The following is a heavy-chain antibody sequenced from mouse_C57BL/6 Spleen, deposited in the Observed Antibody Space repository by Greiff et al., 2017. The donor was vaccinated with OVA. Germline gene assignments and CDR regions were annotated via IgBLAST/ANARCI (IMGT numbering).Heavy chain of an antibody. Sequence: VMLVESGAELVKPGASVKLSCKASGYTFTEYTIHWVKQRSGQGLEWIGWFYPGSGSIKYNEKFKDKATLTADKSSSTVYMELSRLTSEDSAVYFCARHEDYGIGMDYWGQGTSVTVSS. D-gene: IGHD1-1*01. J-gene: IGHJ4*01. V-gene: IGHV1-62-2*01. CDR3: ARHEDYGIGMDY. CDR2: FYPGSGSI. CDR1: GYTFTEYT.